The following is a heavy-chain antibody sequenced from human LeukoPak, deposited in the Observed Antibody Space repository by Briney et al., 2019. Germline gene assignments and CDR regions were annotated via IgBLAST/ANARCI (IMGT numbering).Heavy chain of an antibody. CDR3: AGAFTATLDY. CDR1: GGSFSGYY. D-gene: IGHD5-18*01. Sequence: PSETLSLTCAVYGGSFSGYYWSWIRQPPGKGLEWIGEINHSGSTNYNPSLKSRVTISVDTSKNQFSLKLSSVTAADTAVYYCAGAFTATLDYWGQGTLVTVSS. V-gene: IGHV4-34*01. CDR2: INHSGST. J-gene: IGHJ4*02.